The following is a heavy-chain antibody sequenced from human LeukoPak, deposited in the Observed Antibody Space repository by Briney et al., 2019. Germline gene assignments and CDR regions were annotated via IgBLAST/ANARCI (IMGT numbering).Heavy chain of an antibody. Sequence: PGACLRLSCVASGFTFSSYAMSWVRQAPGGGLEWVSAISGSGGSTYYADSVRGRFTISRDNSKNTLYLQMNSLRAEDTAVYYCANRLGGATADYWGQGTPATVSS. J-gene: IGHJ4*02. D-gene: IGHD1-26*01. V-gene: IGHV3-23*01. CDR2: ISGSGGST. CDR3: ANRLGGATADY. CDR1: GFTFSSYA.